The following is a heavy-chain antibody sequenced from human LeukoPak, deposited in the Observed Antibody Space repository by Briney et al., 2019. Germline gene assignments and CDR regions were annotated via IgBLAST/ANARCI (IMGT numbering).Heavy chain of an antibody. Sequence: SETLSLTCTVSGGSISSYYWSWIRQPPGKGLEWIGYIYYSGSTNYNPSLKSRVTISVDTSKIQFSLKLSSVTAADTAVYYCARVAARPFRAFDIWGQGTMVTVSS. CDR1: GGSISSYY. CDR3: ARVAARPFRAFDI. J-gene: IGHJ3*02. V-gene: IGHV4-59*01. D-gene: IGHD6-6*01. CDR2: IYYSGST.